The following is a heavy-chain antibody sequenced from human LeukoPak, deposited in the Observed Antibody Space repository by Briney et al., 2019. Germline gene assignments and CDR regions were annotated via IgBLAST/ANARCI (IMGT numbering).Heavy chain of an antibody. J-gene: IGHJ4*02. CDR2: ISSSGSTI. CDR1: GFTFSDYY. CDR3: ARAEGLVVVAATIDY. Sequence: PGGSLRLSCAASGFTFSDYYMSWIRQAPGKGLEWVSYISSSGSTIYYADSVKGRFTISRDNAKISLYLQMNSLRAEDTAVYYCARAEGLVVVAATIDYWGQGTLVTVSS. D-gene: IGHD2-15*01. V-gene: IGHV3-11*04.